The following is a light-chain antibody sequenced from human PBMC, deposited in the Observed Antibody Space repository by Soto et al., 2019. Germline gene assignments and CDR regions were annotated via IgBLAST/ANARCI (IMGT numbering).Light chain of an antibody. J-gene: IGLJ3*02. CDR3: QSYDSSLSGVL. CDR1: SSNIGAGYH. CDR2: DNT. V-gene: IGLV1-40*01. Sequence: QSVLTQPPSVSGAPGQRVTISCTGSSSNIGAGYHVHWYQQFPGTAPKLLIYDNTNRPSGVPDRFSGSKSGTSASLAITGLQAGDEADYYCQSYDSSLSGVLFGGGTQLTVL.